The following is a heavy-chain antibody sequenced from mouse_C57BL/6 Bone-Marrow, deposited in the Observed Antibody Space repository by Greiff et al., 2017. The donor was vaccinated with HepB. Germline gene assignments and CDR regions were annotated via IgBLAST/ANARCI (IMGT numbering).Heavy chain of an antibody. Sequence: EVQLQQSGPELVKPGASVKISCKASGYSFTGYYMHWVKQSHGNILEWIGYIYPYNGVSSYNQKFKGKATLTVDKSSSTAYMELRSLTSEDSAVYYCARRLRRGGYYAMDYWGQGTSVTVSS. V-gene: IGHV1-31*01. D-gene: IGHD2-4*01. CDR3: ARRLRRGGYYAMDY. CDR1: GYSFTGYY. CDR2: IYPYNGVS. J-gene: IGHJ4*01.